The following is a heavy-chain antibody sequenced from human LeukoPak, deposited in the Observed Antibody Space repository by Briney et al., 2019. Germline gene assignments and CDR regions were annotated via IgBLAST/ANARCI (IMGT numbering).Heavy chain of an antibody. CDR2: IYYSGST. J-gene: IGHJ4*02. CDR1: GGSISSSSYY. Sequence: PSETLSLTCTVSGGSISSSSYYWGWIRQPPGKGLEWIGSIYYSGSTYYNPSLKSRVTISVDTSKNQFSLKLSSVTAADTAVYYCARATSQAEYYYDSSGQTPPSWDYWGQGTLVTVSS. V-gene: IGHV4-39*07. CDR3: ARATSQAEYYYDSSGQTPPSWDY. D-gene: IGHD3-22*01.